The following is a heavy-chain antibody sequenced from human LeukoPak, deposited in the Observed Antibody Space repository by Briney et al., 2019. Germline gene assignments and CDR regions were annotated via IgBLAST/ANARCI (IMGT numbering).Heavy chain of an antibody. CDR1: GFTVRNAW. J-gene: IGHJ4*02. Sequence: GGSLRLSCAASGFTVRNAWMSWVRQAPGKGLEWVGRVKSKSDGGVTDYGAPVKGRFTISRDDSENTLYLQMNSLTTDDTAVYYCAKDKGSGSYHFDYWGQGTLVTVSS. CDR2: VKSKSDGGVT. CDR3: AKDKGSGSYHFDY. D-gene: IGHD3-10*01. V-gene: IGHV3-15*01.